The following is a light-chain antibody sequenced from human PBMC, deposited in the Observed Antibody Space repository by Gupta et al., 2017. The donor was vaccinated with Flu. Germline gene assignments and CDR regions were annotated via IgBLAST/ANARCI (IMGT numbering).Light chain of an antibody. CDR1: QGVSKY. V-gene: IGKV1-12*01. CDR3: QQANSFPIT. Sequence: PSSVSASVGDRVTVTCRASQGVSKYVAWYQQKPGDAPKLLIYTTSTLQGGVPSRFSGSGSGTDFTLTISSLQPEDSATYYCQQANSFPITFGQGTQLEIK. CDR2: TTS. J-gene: IGKJ5*01.